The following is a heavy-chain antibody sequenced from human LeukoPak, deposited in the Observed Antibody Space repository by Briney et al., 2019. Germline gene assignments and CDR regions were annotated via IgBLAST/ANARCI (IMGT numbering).Heavy chain of an antibody. CDR3: ARASLYYYDSSSYFDY. D-gene: IGHD3-22*01. CDR2: LNWNGAST. J-gene: IGHJ4*02. V-gene: IGHV3-20*04. Sequence: GGSLRLSCAASGFTFDDYGLSWVRQVPGKGLEWVSGLNWNGASTGYADSVKGRFTISRDNAKNSLYLQMNSLRAEDTALYYCARASLYYYDSSSYFDYWGQGTLVTVSS. CDR1: GFTFDDYG.